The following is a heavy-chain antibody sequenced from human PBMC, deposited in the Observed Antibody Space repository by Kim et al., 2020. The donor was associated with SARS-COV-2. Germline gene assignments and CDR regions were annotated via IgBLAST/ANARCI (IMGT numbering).Heavy chain of an antibody. D-gene: IGHD3-22*01. CDR1: GGSFSGYY. CDR2: INHSGST. Sequence: SETLSLTCAVYGGSFSGYYWSWIRQPPGKGLEWIGEINHSGSTNYNPSLKSRVTISVDTSKNQFSLTLSSVTAADTAVYYCARGPYYYDSSGPRNLDYWG. V-gene: IGHV4-34*01. J-gene: IGHJ4*01. CDR3: ARGPYYYDSSGPRNLDY.